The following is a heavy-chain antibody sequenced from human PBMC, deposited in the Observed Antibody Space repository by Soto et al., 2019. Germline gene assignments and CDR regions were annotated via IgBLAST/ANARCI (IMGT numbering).Heavy chain of an antibody. V-gene: IGHV3-48*04. CDR3: SRDRDWAFDY. D-gene: IGHD3-9*01. CDR1: GFTFSSYS. CDR2: IFASSTTI. Sequence: EVQLGESGGGSVQPGGSLRLSCVPSGFTFSSYSMVWVRQAPGKGLEWVSYIFASSTTINYADSVKGRCTVSRDNTQNSLFLLMNSLRAEDTAVYYCSRDRDWAFDYWGQGTLVTVSS. J-gene: IGHJ4*02.